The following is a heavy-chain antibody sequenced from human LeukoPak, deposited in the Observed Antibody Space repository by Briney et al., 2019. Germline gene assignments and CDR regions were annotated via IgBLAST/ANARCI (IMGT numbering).Heavy chain of an antibody. CDR1: GFTFSSYA. CDR2: ISSNGGST. D-gene: IGHD3-3*01. CDR3: ARGYDFWSGYPTFDP. J-gene: IGHJ5*02. Sequence: GVSLRLSCAASGFTFSSYAMHWVRHAPGEGRVYVSAISSNGGSTYYANSVKGRFTNSRDNSKNTLYLQMGSLRAEDMAVYYCARGYDFWSGYPTFDPWGQGTLVTVSS. V-gene: IGHV3-64*01.